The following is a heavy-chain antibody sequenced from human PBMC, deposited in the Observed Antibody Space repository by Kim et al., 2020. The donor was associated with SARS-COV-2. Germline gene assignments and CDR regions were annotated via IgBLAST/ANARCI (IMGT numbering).Heavy chain of an antibody. D-gene: IGHD5-18*01. CDR2: ISGSGGST. V-gene: IGHV3-23*01. CDR3: ANLDSYGQTRLYYYYGMDV. CDR1: GFTFSSYA. Sequence: GGSLRLSCAASGFTFSSYAMSWVRQAPGKGLEWVSAISGSGGSTYYADSVKGRFTISRDNSKNTLYLQMNSLRAEDTAVYYCANLDSYGQTRLYYYYGMDVWGQGTTVTVSS. J-gene: IGHJ6*02.